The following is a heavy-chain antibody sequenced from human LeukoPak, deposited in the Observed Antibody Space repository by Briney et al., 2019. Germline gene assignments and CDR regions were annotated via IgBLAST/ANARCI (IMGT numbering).Heavy chain of an antibody. J-gene: IGHJ4*02. V-gene: IGHV4-34*01. CDR3: ARDVVDSSGYYYEYLDY. Sequence: SETLSLTCAVYGGSFSAYHWSWIRRPPGKGLEWIGEVNHSGSTTYVPSLKSRVTLSVDTSKNQISLKLTSVTAADTAVYYCARDVVDSSGYYYEYLDYWGQGTLVTVSS. CDR1: GGSFSAYH. D-gene: IGHD3-22*01. CDR2: VNHSGST.